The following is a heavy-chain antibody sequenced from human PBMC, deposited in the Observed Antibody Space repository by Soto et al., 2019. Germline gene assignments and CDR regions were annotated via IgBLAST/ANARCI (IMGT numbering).Heavy chain of an antibody. J-gene: IGHJ4*02. V-gene: IGHV3-30*18. Sequence: GGSLRLSCAASGFTFSSYGMHWVRQAPGKGLEWVAVISYDGSNKYYADSVKGRFTISRDNSKNTLYLQMNSLRAEDTAVYYCAKDLDITMVRGVWPHWGQGTLVTVSS. CDR2: ISYDGSNK. D-gene: IGHD3-10*01. CDR1: GFTFSSYG. CDR3: AKDLDITMVRGVWPH.